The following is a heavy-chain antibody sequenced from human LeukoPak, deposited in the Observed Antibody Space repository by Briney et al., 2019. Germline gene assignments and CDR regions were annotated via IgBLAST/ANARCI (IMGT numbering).Heavy chain of an antibody. J-gene: IGHJ4*02. CDR2: MNPNSGNT. CDR3: ARGPIYYSTGIYYFDY. D-gene: IGHD3-10*01. CDR1: GYTFTSYD. V-gene: IGHV1-8*01. Sequence: ASVTVSCKASGYTFTSYDMNWVRQASGQGLEWMGWMNPNSGNTGSAQNFQGRVTMTRDTFISTAYMELSSLRSEDTAVYYCARGPIYYSTGIYYFDYWGQGTLVTVSS.